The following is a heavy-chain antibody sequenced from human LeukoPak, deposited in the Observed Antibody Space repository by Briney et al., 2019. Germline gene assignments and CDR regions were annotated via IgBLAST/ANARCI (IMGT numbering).Heavy chain of an antibody. CDR1: GFTFSSYW. Sequence: GGSRRLSCAASGFTFSSYWMSWVRQAPGKGLEWVANIKQDGSEKYYVNSVKGRFTISRDNAKNSLYLQMNSLRAEDTAVYYCARDRQKATYGDYQDWFDPWGQGTLVTVSS. V-gene: IGHV3-7*01. CDR2: IKQDGSEK. CDR3: ARDRQKATYGDYQDWFDP. J-gene: IGHJ5*02. D-gene: IGHD4-17*01.